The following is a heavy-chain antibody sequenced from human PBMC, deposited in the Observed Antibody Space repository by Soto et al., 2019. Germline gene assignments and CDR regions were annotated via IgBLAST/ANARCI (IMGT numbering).Heavy chain of an antibody. J-gene: IGHJ4*02. CDR2: IYYSGST. CDR3: ASWWAIKGYFTY. D-gene: IGHD2-15*01. CDR1: GGSITNYY. V-gene: IGHV4-59*08. Sequence: QVQLQESGPGLVKPSETLSLTCTVSGGSITNYYWSWIRQPPGKGLEWIGYIYYSGSTNYNPSLKRRVNISVDTSKNQFSLKLSSVTAGDTAVYYCASWWAIKGYFTYWGQGSLVTVSS.